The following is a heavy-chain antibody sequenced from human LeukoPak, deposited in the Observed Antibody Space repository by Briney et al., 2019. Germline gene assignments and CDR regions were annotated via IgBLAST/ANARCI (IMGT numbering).Heavy chain of an antibody. CDR1: GYSISSGYH. Sequence: KPSETLSLTCVVSGYSISSGYHWGWIRQPPGEGLEWIGSVYRSGSTCYNPSLKSRVTISVDTSKNQISLKVRSVTAADTAVYYCARENWVFDYWGQGILVTVSS. D-gene: IGHD7-27*01. V-gene: IGHV4-38-2*02. CDR2: VYRSGST. J-gene: IGHJ4*02. CDR3: ARENWVFDY.